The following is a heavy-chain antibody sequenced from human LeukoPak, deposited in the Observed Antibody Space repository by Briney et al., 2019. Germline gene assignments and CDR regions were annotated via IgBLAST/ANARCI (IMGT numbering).Heavy chain of an antibody. CDR2: ISGSGGST. CDR3: AKGPGYSSSWYIFDY. CDR1: GFTFSSYG. D-gene: IGHD6-13*01. V-gene: IGHV3-23*01. Sequence: PGGSLRLSCAASGFTFSSYGMHWVRQAPGKGLEWVSAISGSGGSTYYADSVKGRFTISRDNSKNTLYLQMNSLRAEDTAVYCCAKGPGYSSSWYIFDYWGQGTLVTVSS. J-gene: IGHJ4*02.